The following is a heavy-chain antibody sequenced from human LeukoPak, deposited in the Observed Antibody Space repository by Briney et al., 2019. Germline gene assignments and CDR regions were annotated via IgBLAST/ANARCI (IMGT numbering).Heavy chain of an antibody. D-gene: IGHD1-26*01. CDR1: GFTFSSYS. Sequence: AGGSLRLSCAASGFTFSSYSMNWVRQAPGKGLEWVSSISSSSSYIYYADSVKGRFTISRDNAKNSLYLQMNSLRAEDTALYYCAKDMEVGATSDGSDYWGQGTLVTVSS. CDR3: AKDMEVGATSDGSDY. J-gene: IGHJ4*02. V-gene: IGHV3-21*04. CDR2: ISSSSSYI.